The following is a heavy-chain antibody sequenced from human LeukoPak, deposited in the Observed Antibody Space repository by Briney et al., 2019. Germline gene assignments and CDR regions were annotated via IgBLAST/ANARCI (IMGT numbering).Heavy chain of an antibody. Sequence: PGGSLRLSCAASGFTFNSYAMLWARHAPDKGLEWVVDISHDGSNKYYADSVKSQLTISRDNSKNTMYLQMNSLRAEDTAVYYCARDPSDGYSYGLNAFDIWGQGTMVTVSS. V-gene: IGHV3-30*01. CDR2: ISHDGSNK. D-gene: IGHD5-18*01. CDR3: ARDPSDGYSYGLNAFDI. CDR1: GFTFNSYA. J-gene: IGHJ3*02.